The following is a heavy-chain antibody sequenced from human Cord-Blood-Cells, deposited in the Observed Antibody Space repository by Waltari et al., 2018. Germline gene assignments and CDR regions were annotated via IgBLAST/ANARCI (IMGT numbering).Heavy chain of an antibody. CDR3: ARRPYCTGGVCYTFDI. CDR2: ISAYNGNT. CDR1: GYTFTSYG. Sequence: QVQLVQSGAEVKKPGASVTVSCTAPGYTFTSYGISWVRQPPGQGLEWMGWISAYNGNTNYAQKLQGRVTMTTDTSTSTAYMEPRSLRSDDTAVYYCARRPYCTGGVCYTFDIWGQGTMVTVSS. J-gene: IGHJ3*02. V-gene: IGHV1-18*01. D-gene: IGHD2-8*02.